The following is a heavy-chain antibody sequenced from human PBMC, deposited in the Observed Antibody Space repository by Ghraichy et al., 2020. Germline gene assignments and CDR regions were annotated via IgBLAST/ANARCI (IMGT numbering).Heavy chain of an antibody. D-gene: IGHD2-2*02. Sequence: GGSLRLSCAASGFTFSSYAMSWVRQAPGKGLEWVSGISGSGDSTYHADSVKGRFTISRDNSKKTLYLQMNSLRAEDTAVYYCASGHCSSSSCYNFDYWGQGTLVTVSS. CDR3: ASGHCSSSSCYNFDY. V-gene: IGHV3-23*01. CDR2: ISGSGDST. CDR1: GFTFSSYA. J-gene: IGHJ4*02.